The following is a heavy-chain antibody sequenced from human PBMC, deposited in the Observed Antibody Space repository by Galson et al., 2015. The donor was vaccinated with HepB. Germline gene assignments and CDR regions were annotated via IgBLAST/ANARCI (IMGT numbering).Heavy chain of an antibody. CDR1: GYTFTSYY. D-gene: IGHD3-22*01. J-gene: IGHJ4*02. CDR2: INPSGGST. Sequence: SVKVSCKASGYTFTSYYMHWVRQAPGQGLEWMGIINPSGGSTSYAQKFQGRVTMTRDTSTSTVYMELSSLRSEDTAVYYCAREPNYYDSSGLFDYWGQGTLVTVSS. V-gene: IGHV1-46*01. CDR3: AREPNYYDSSGLFDY.